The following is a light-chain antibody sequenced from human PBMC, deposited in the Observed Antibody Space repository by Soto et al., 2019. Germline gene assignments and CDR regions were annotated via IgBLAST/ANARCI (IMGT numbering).Light chain of an antibody. Sequence: QSVLTQPASVSGSPGQSITISCTGTSSDVGSYNLVSWYQQHPGKAPKLMIYEGSKRPSGVSNRFSGSKSGNTASLTISGLQAEDEADYYCCSYAGSSTCTLVFGGGTKVTVL. V-gene: IGLV2-23*01. CDR2: EGS. J-gene: IGLJ2*01. CDR3: CSYAGSSTCTLV. CDR1: SSDVGSYNL.